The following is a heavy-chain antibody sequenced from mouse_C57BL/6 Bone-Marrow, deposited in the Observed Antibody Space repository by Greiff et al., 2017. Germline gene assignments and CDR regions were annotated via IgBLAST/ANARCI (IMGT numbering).Heavy chain of an antibody. J-gene: IGHJ4*01. CDR3: ARVTTVVAPYYYAMDY. V-gene: IGHV1-72*01. CDR2: IDPNSGGT. CDR1: GYTFTSYW. D-gene: IGHD1-1*01. Sequence: QVQLQQPGAELVKPGASVKLSCKASGYTFTSYWMHWVKQRPGRGLEWIGRIDPNSGGTKYNEKFKSKDTLTVDKPSSTAYMQLSSLTSEDSAVYYCARVTTVVAPYYYAMDYWGQGTSVTVSS.